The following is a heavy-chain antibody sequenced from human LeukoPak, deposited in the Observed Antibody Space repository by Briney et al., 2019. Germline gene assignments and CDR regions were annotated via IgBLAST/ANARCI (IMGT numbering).Heavy chain of an antibody. CDR2: IYYSGST. D-gene: IGHD3-3*01. V-gene: IGHV4-39*01. CDR1: GGSISSSSYY. CDR3: ARHNDFCPPSGDFDY. Sequence: PSETLSLTCTVSGGSISSSSYYWGWIRQPPGKGLGWIGGIYYSGSTYYHPSLKSRVTISVDTSKNQFSLKLSSVTAADTAVYYCARHNDFCPPSGDFDYWGQGTLVTVAS. J-gene: IGHJ4*02.